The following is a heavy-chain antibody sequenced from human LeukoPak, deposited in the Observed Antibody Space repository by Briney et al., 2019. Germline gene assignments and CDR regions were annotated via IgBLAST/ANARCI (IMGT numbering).Heavy chain of an antibody. Sequence: GGSLRLSCAASGFTFSSYSMNWVRQAPGKGLEWVSYISSSSSTTYYADSVKGRFTISRDNAKNSLYLQMNSLRAEDTAVYYCASEPLDSSYTFQHWGQGTLVTVSS. D-gene: IGHD3-22*01. CDR1: GFTFSSYS. CDR2: ISSSSSTT. CDR3: ASEPLDSSYTFQH. J-gene: IGHJ1*01. V-gene: IGHV3-48*01.